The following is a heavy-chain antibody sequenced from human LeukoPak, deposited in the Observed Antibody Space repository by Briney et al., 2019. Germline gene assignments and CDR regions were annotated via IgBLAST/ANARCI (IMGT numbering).Heavy chain of an antibody. CDR1: GFIFSTYW. J-gene: IGHJ4*02. D-gene: IGHD6-19*01. Sequence: GSLRLSCAASGFIFSTYWMSWVRQAPGKGLEWVANIKQDGSEKYYVDSVKGRFTISRDNAENSLYLEMNSLRAEDTAVYYCARGVPSGVDYFDYWGQGTWSPSPQ. CDR3: ARGVPSGVDYFDY. CDR2: IKQDGSEK. V-gene: IGHV3-7*01.